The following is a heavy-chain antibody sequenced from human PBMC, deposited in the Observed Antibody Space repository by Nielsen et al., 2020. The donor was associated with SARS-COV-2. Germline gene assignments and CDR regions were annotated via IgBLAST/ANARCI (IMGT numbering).Heavy chain of an antibody. J-gene: IGHJ4*02. D-gene: IGHD3-16*02. Sequence: SETLSLTCTVSGCSISSYYWSWIRQPPGKGLEWIGYIYYSGSTNYNPSLKSRVTISVDTSKNQISLKLSSVTAADTAVYYCARVVKITFGGVIVTYDFDYWGQGTLVTVSS. CDR2: IYYSGST. V-gene: IGHV4-59*08. CDR1: GCSISSYY. CDR3: ARVVKITFGGVIVTYDFDY.